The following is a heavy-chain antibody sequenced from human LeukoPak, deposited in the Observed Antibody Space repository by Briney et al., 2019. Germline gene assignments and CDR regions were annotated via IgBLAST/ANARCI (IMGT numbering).Heavy chain of an antibody. CDR3: ARAYDILTGYPYGMDV. Sequence: WETLSLTCTVSGGSISRYYWSWIRQPPGKGLEWIGYIYYSGSTNYNPPLKSRVTIPVDTSENQFSLKLSSVTAADTAVYYCARAYDILTGYPYGMDVWGQGTTVTVSS. V-gene: IGHV4-59*01. CDR2: IYYSGST. J-gene: IGHJ6*02. D-gene: IGHD3-9*01. CDR1: GGSISRYY.